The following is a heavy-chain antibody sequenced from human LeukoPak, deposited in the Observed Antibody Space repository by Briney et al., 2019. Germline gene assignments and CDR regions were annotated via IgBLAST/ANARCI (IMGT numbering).Heavy chain of an antibody. J-gene: IGHJ4*01. Sequence: SETLSHPCDVSGGTVTSTRWSICIRQPPGKGLEWIGEVHLDGRTNYNPSLKSRRIMSVDLPENHISLKLTSVTAADTAVYYCAREGGFYLPLEYSGHGNLVTVSS. D-gene: IGHD3-3*01. V-gene: IGHV4-4*02. CDR2: VHLDGRT. CDR1: GGTVTSTRW. CDR3: AREGGFYLPLEY.